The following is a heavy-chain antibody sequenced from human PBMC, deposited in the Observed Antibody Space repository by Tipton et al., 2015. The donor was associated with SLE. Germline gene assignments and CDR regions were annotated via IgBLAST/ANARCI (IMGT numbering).Heavy chain of an antibody. Sequence: SLRLSCAASGFTFRTYSMNWVRQAPGKGLEWVSSISRSGDRTYYAGSVQGRLTISRDNSKNTLYLQMNRLSVEDAAIYYCAEYSLSPGVGSFDLWGRGTLITVSS. CDR3: AEYSLSPGVGSFDL. CDR2: ISRSGDRT. D-gene: IGHD3-16*02. CDR1: GFTFRTYS. V-gene: IGHV3-23*01. J-gene: IGHJ2*01.